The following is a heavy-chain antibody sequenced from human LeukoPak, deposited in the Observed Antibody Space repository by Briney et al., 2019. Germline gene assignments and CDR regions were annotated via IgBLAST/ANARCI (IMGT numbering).Heavy chain of an antibody. J-gene: IGHJ5*02. V-gene: IGHV3-23*01. Sequence: GGSLRLSCAASGFAFSTYAMSWVRQAPGKGLEWVSTITGSGGSTYYTDSVKGRFTISRDNSKNTLYLQMNSLRAEDTAVYYCAKEGGSGSYQISWGQGTLVTVSS. D-gene: IGHD3-10*01. CDR3: AKEGGSGSYQIS. CDR1: GFAFSTYA. CDR2: ITGSGGST.